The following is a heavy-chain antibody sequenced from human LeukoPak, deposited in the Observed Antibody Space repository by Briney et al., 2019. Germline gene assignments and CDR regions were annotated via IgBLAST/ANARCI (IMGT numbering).Heavy chain of an antibody. J-gene: IGHJ4*02. CDR3: ARENSGSYREFDY. V-gene: IGHV4-4*07. CDR2: IYTSGST. D-gene: IGHD1-26*01. Sequence: SETLSLTCTVSGGSISSYYWSSIRQPAGGGVECIGRIYTSGSTNYNASLKSRVSMSVDTSKNQFSLKLSSVTAADTAVFYCARENSGSYREFDYWGQGTLVTVSS. CDR1: GGSISSYY.